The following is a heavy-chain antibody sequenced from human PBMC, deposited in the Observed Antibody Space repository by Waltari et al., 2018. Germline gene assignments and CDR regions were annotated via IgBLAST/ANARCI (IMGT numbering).Heavy chain of an antibody. CDR3: GSDRGRGLYLDS. Sequence: QLQLQQSGPGLVKPSESLSLTCAVPGDSVSSPYWWSWVRQSPGKGLEWIGQVHGSGRTNYNPSLASRVTVSIDTSNNHFSLRVPSPTAADTAIYYCGSDRGRGLYLDSWGQGILVTVSP. CDR2: VHGSGRT. D-gene: IGHD2-15*01. CDR1: GDSVSSPYW. J-gene: IGHJ4*02. V-gene: IGHV4-4*02.